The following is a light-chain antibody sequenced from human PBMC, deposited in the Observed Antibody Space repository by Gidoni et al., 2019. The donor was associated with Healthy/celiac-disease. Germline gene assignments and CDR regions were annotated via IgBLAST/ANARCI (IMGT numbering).Light chain of an antibody. CDR3: QQYKSYYT. J-gene: IGKJ2*01. Sequence: DIQMTQSPSTLSASVGARVTITCRASQSISSWLAWYQQKPGKAPKLLIYKASSLESGVPSRFSGSGSGKEFTLTISRLQPDDFATYYCQQYKSYYTFGQGTKLEIK. CDR2: KAS. CDR1: QSISSW. V-gene: IGKV1-5*03.